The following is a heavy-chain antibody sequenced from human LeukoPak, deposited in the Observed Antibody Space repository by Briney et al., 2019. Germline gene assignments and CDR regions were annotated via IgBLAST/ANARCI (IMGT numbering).Heavy chain of an antibody. V-gene: IGHV3-53*01. J-gene: IGHJ4*02. CDR1: GFTVSSNY. Sequence: GGSLRLSCAASGFTVSSNYMSWVRQAPGKGLEWVSVIYSGGSTYYADSVKGRFTISRDNSKNTLYLQMNSLRAEDTAVYYCAQHRVGHNLPRDYWGQGAQVTVSS. D-gene: IGHD5-24*01. CDR2: IYSGGST. CDR3: AQHRVGHNLPRDY.